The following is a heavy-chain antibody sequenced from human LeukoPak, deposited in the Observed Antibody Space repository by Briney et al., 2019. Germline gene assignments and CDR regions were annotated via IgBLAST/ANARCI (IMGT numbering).Heavy chain of an antibody. CDR2: INHSGST. CDR3: ARVYGFFDY. D-gene: IGHD2-8*01. Sequence: SSETLSLTCAVYGGSFSGYYWSGIRQPPGKGLEWIGEINHSGSTNYNPSLKSRVTISVDTSKNQFSLKLSSVTAADTAVYYCARVYGFFDYWGQGTLVTVSS. CDR1: GGSFSGYY. J-gene: IGHJ4*02. V-gene: IGHV4-34*01.